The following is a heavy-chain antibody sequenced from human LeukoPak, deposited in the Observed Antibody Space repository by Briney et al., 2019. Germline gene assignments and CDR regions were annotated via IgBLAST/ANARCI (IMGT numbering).Heavy chain of an antibody. Sequence: PGGSLRLSCAASGFTFSSYAMSWVRQAPGKGLEWVSAISGSGGSTYYADSVKGRFTISRDNSKNTLYLQMNSLRAEDTAVYYCAKISSFGVVTMIDRRNDAFDIWGQGTMVTVSS. D-gene: IGHD3-3*01. CDR2: ISGSGGST. V-gene: IGHV3-23*01. CDR1: GFTFSSYA. J-gene: IGHJ3*02. CDR3: AKISSFGVVTMIDRRNDAFDI.